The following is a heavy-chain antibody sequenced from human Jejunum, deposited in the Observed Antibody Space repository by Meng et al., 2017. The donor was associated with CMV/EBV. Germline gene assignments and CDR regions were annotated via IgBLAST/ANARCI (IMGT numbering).Heavy chain of an antibody. CDR1: GESFSGYY. J-gene: IGHJ4*02. V-gene: IGHV4-34*01. CDR2: INHSGST. CDR3: ARVGGAQHGDFDF. D-gene: IGHD4-17*01. Sequence: QVQLQQWGSGLLKPSETLSLTFTVYGESFSGYYWTWIRQPPGKGLEWIGEINHSGSTNYNPSLKSRVTILVDTSKRQFSLRLSFVTAADTAVYYCARVGGAQHGDFDFWGQGTLVTVSS.